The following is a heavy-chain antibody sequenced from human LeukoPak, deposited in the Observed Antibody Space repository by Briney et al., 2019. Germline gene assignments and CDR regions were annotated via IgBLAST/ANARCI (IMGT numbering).Heavy chain of an antibody. D-gene: IGHD6-13*01. CDR1: GGSISTYY. V-gene: IGHV4-59*01. Sequence: SETLSLTCTVSGGSISTYYWSWIRQPPGKGLEWIGYIYNTGSTNYNPSLKSRVTVSVDTSKNQFSLKLSSVTAADTAVYYCAREVSSSWYSIDYWGQGTLVTVSS. J-gene: IGHJ4*02. CDR3: AREVSSSWYSIDY. CDR2: IYNTGST.